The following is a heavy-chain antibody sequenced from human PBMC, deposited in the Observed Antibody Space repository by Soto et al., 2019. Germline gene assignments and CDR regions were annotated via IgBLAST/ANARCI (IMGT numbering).Heavy chain of an antibody. J-gene: IGHJ6*02. CDR3: ARGRSYSYASYYYGMDV. V-gene: IGHV3-33*01. CDR2: IWYDGSNK. CDR1: GFTFSSYG. Sequence: PGGSLRLSCAASGFTFSSYGMHWVRQAPGKGLEWVAVIWYDGSNKYYADSVKGRFTISRDNSKNTLYLQMNSLRAEDTAVYYCARGRSYSYASYYYGMDVWGQGTTVTVSS. D-gene: IGHD5-18*01.